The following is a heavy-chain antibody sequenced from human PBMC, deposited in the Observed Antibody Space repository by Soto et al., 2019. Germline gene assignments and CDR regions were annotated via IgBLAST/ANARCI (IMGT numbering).Heavy chain of an antibody. V-gene: IGHV3-30*03. Sequence: QVQLVESGGGVVQPGRSLRLSCAASGFTFSSYGMHWVRQAPGKGLEWVAVISYDGSNKYYADSVKGRFTISRDNSKNTLYLQMNSLRAEDTAVYYCARRGWDAFDIWGQGTMVTLSS. J-gene: IGHJ3*02. CDR2: ISYDGSNK. CDR1: GFTFSSYG. CDR3: ARRGWDAFDI.